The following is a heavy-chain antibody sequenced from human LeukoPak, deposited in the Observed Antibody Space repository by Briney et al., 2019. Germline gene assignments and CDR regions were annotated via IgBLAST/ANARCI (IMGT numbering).Heavy chain of an antibody. CDR1: GFTFSSYA. J-gene: IGHJ4*02. CDR2: ISGSGGST. V-gene: IGHV3-23*01. CDR3: AKDRGSARPSKYYFDY. Sequence: PGGSLRLSCAASGFTFSSYAMTWVRQGPGKGLEWVSAISGSGGSTYYADSLKGRFTISRDSSKNTLYLQMNSLRAEDTAVYYCAKDRGSARPSKYYFDYWGQGTLVTVSS. D-gene: IGHD2-15*01.